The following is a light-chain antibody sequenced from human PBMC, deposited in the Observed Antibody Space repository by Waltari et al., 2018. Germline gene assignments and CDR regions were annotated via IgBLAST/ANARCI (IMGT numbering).Light chain of an antibody. CDR3: QQVNSFPAT. Sequence: DIQMTQSPSSVSAVVGDRGTITCRASQSISNWLAWYQQKPGKAPKLLIYGASDLHSGVPSRFSGSGAGTDFTLTISSLQAEDFATYYCQQVNSFPATFGGGTTVEIK. J-gene: IGKJ4*01. CDR2: GAS. CDR1: QSISNW. V-gene: IGKV1-12*01.